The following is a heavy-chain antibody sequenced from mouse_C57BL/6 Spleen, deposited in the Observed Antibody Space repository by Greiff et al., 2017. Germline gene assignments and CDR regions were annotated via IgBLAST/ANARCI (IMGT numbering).Heavy chain of an antibody. D-gene: IGHD2-2*01. CDR1: GFTFSNYW. CDR3: SMVTYAMDY. V-gene: IGHV6-3*01. CDR2: IRLKSDNYAT. J-gene: IGHJ4*01. Sequence: EVKLMESGGGLVQPGGSMKLSCVASGFTFSNYWMNWVRQSPEKGLEWVAQIRLKSDNYATHYAESVKGRFTISRDDSKSSVYLQMNNLRAEDTGIYYCSMVTYAMDYWGQGTSVTVSS.